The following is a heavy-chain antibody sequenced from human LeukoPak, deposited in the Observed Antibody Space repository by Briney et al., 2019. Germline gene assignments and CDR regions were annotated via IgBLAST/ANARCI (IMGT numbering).Heavy chain of an antibody. V-gene: IGHV3-7*01. Sequence: GGSLRLSCAAAGFTFTDFWMSWVRQAPGKGLEWVANIKRDGSEKYYVDSVKGRFTISRDNAKNSLYLQLKSLRTEDTAVYYCARDSSSNLFYFDLWGQGTLVTVSS. CDR1: GFTFTDFW. CDR3: ARDSSSNLFYFDL. J-gene: IGHJ4*02. CDR2: IKRDGSEK. D-gene: IGHD6-13*01.